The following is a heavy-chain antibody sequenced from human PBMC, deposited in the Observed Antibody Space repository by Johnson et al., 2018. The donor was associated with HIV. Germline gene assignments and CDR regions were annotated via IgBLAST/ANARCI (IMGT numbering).Heavy chain of an antibody. CDR2: ISDDGSNK. CDR1: GFTFDDYA. Sequence: VQLVESGGGVVRPGVSLRLSCVASGFTFDDYAMSWVRQAPGKGLEWVAVISDDGSNKYYADSVKGRFTISRDNSKNTLYLQMNSLRAEDTAVYYCARVHPAVAGNDAFDIWGQGTMVTVAS. CDR3: ARVHPAVAGNDAFDI. J-gene: IGHJ3*02. V-gene: IGHV3-30*03. D-gene: IGHD6-19*01.